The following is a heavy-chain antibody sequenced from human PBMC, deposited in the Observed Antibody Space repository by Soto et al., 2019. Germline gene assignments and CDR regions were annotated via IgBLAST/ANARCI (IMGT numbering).Heavy chain of an antibody. D-gene: IGHD2-15*01. CDR3: ARHACYGGGSCYRSNWFDP. J-gene: IGHJ5*02. CDR2: IYYSGST. Sequence: QVQLQESGPGLVKPSETLSLTCTVSGGSISSYYWSWIRQPPGKGLEWIGYIYYSGSTNYNPSLKSRVTISVDTSKNQFSLKLSSVTAADTAVYYCARHACYGGGSCYRSNWFDPWGQGTLVTVSS. V-gene: IGHV4-59*08. CDR1: GGSISSYY.